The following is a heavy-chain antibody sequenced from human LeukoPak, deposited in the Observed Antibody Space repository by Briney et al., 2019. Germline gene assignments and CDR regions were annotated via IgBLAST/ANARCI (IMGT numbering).Heavy chain of an antibody. D-gene: IGHD5-24*01. CDR2: ISGSGGST. CDR3: AKVPTTIMAWRAFDY. Sequence: PGGSLRLSCAASGFSVGGNYMSWVRQAPGKGLEWVSGISGSGGSTYYADSVKGRFTISRDNSKNTLYLQMNSLRAEDTAVYYCAKVPTTIMAWRAFDYWGQGTLVTVSS. J-gene: IGHJ4*02. CDR1: GFSVGGNY. V-gene: IGHV3-23*01.